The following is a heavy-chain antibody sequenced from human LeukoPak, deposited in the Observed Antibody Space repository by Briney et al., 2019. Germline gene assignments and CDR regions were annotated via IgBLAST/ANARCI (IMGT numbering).Heavy chain of an antibody. CDR3: ERVLARYGNLDY. D-gene: IGHD1-14*01. V-gene: IGHV1-2*02. CDR1: GYTFTDYY. CDR2: INPSSGGT. J-gene: IGHJ4*02. Sequence: GASVKVSCKASGYTFTDYYIHWVRQAPGQGLEWMGWINPSSGGTNYTQKFQGRVTMTRDTSISTAYLELNRLTSDDTAVYYCERVLARYGNLDYWGQGILVTVSS.